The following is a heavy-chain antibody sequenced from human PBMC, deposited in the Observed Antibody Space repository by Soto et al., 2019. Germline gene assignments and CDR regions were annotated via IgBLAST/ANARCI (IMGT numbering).Heavy chain of an antibody. D-gene: IGHD6-13*01. CDR3: ARDRQSTPWYAADY. CDR2: ISGSSGYI. J-gene: IGHJ4*02. CDR1: GFTFSSYS. Sequence: GGSLRLSCEGSGFTFSSYSMNWVRQAPGKGLEWVSSISGSSGYIYYADSVKGRFTISRDNAKNSLYLQMTSLRDEDTALYYCARDRQSTPWYAADYWGQGSLVTVSS. V-gene: IGHV3-21*01.